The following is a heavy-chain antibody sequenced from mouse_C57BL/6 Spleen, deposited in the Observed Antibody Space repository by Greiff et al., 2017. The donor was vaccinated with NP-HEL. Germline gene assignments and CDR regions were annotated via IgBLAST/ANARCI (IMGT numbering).Heavy chain of an antibody. CDR1: GFTFSDYY. V-gene: IGHV5-16*01. Sequence: EVQRVESEGGLVQPGSSMKLSCTASGFTFSDYYMAWVRQVPEKGLEWVANINYDGSSTYYLDSLKSRFIISRDNAKNILYLQMSSLKSEDTATYYCARGGNYLGYWGQGTTLTVSS. J-gene: IGHJ2*01. CDR3: ARGGNYLGY. CDR2: INYDGSST. D-gene: IGHD1-1*01.